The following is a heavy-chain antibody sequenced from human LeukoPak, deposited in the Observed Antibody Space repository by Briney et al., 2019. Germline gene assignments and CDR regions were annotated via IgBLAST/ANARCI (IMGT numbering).Heavy chain of an antibody. Sequence: QSAWSLRRSCAASGFTFDDYAMHWVRQAPGKGLEWVSGISWNSGSIGYADSVKGRFTISRDNAKNSLYLQMNSLRAEDMALYYCAKGSYGSGSYPDYWGQGTLVTVSS. CDR2: ISWNSGSI. CDR3: AKGSYGSGSYPDY. V-gene: IGHV3-9*03. CDR1: GFTFDDYA. J-gene: IGHJ4*02. D-gene: IGHD3-10*01.